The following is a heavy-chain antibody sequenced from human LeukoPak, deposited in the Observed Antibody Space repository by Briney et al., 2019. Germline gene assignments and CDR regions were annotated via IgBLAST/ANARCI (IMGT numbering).Heavy chain of an antibody. CDR3: ARDSYDILTGYFQDAWFDP. V-gene: IGHV1-69*05. CDR1: GRTFSSYA. D-gene: IGHD3-9*01. J-gene: IGHJ5*02. CDR2: IIPIFGTA. Sequence: ASVKVSCTASGRTFSSYAISCVRQATGHGLEWMGGIIPIFGTANYAQKFQGRVTITTDESTSTAYMELSSLRSEDTAVYYCARDSYDILTGYFQDAWFDPWGQGTLVTVSS.